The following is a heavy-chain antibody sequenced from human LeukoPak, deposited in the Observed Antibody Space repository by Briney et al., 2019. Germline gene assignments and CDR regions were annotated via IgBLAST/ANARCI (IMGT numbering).Heavy chain of an antibody. V-gene: IGHV1-46*01. D-gene: IGHD3-3*01. CDR1: GYTFTSYY. CDR3: ASSDFWSGYSFDY. Sequence: GASVKVSCKASGYTFTSYYMHWVRQAPGQGLEWMGIIKPSGCNTSYAQKFQGRVTMTRDMSTSTVYMELSSLRSEDTAVYYCASSDFWSGYSFDYWGQGTLVTVSS. CDR2: IKPSGCNT. J-gene: IGHJ4*02.